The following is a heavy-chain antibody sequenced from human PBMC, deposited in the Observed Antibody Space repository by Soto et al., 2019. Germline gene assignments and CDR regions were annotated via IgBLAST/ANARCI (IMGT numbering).Heavy chain of an antibody. V-gene: IGHV3-23*01. CDR3: AKVRDSSSWAPYYYYGMDV. Sequence: GGSLRLSCAASGFTFSSYAMSWVRQAPGKGLEWVSAISGSGGSTYYAESVKGRFTISRDNSKNTLYLQMNSLRAEDTAVYYCAKVRDSSSWAPYYYYGMDVWGQGTTVTVSS. D-gene: IGHD6-13*01. CDR1: GFTFSSYA. J-gene: IGHJ6*02. CDR2: ISGSGGST.